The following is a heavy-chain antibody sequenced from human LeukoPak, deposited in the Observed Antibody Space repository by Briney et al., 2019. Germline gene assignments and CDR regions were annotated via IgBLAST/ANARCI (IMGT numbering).Heavy chain of an antibody. J-gene: IGHJ6*02. CDR1: GFTFSSYS. CDR2: ISSSSSTI. V-gene: IGHV3-48*01. D-gene: IGHD2-15*01. Sequence: GGSLRLSCAASGFTFSSYSMNWVRQAPGKGLEWVSYISSSSSTIYYADSVKGRFTISRDNAKNSLYLQMNSLRAEDTAVYYCARSYCSGGSCYSGCYYYGMDVWGQGTTVTVSS. CDR3: ARSYCSGGSCYSGCYYYGMDV.